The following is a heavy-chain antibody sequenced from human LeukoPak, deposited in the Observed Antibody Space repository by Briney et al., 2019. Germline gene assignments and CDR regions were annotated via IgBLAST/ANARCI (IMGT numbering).Heavy chain of an antibody. CDR1: GFSFYTSG. J-gene: IGHJ4*02. D-gene: IGHD3-10*01. CDR2: ITKDGRKN. CDR3: ARDLLNYGSAYYDVGIFDS. Sequence: GRSLRLSCEASGFSFYTSGVHWVPQAPGKGLGWMAVITKDGRKNHYADSVKGHFTISRDNSKSTLFLQMNSLRPEDTAIYYCARDLLNYGSAYYDVGIFDSWGQGTLVTVSS. V-gene: IGHV3-30*04.